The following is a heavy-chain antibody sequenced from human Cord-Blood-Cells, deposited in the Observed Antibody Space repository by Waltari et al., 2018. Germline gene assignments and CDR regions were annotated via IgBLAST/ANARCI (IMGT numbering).Heavy chain of an antibody. CDR3: ARRGPGPGYSGSYYYYYYGMDV. CDR2: INHSGST. J-gene: IGHJ6*02. D-gene: IGHD1-26*01. CDR1: GGSFSGYY. V-gene: IGHV4-34*01. Sequence: QVPLQQRGAGLLKPSETLSLTCAVYGGSFSGYYWSWIRQPPGKGLVWIGEINHSGSTNYNPSLKSRVTISVDTSKNQFSLKLSSVTAADTAVYYCARRGPGPGYSGSYYYYYYGMDVWGQGTTVTVSS.